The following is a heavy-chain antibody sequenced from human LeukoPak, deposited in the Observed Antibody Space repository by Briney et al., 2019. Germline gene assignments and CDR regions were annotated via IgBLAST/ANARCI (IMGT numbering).Heavy chain of an antibody. CDR1: GGSISSYY. D-gene: IGHD2-15*01. V-gene: IGHV4-4*07. CDR3: ARVLGYCSGGSCPRTIYYYYYMDV. Sequence: SETLSLTCTFSGGSISSYYWSWIRQPAGKGLEWIGRIHTSGSTNYNPSLKSRVTMSVDTSKNQFSLKLSSVTAADTAVYYCARVLGYCSGGSCPRTIYYYYYMDVWGKGTTVTVSS. CDR2: IHTSGST. J-gene: IGHJ6*03.